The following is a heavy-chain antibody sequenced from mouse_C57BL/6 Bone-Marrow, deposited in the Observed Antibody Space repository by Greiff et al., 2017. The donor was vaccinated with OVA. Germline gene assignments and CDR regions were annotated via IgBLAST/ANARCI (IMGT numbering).Heavy chain of an antibody. V-gene: IGHV12-3*01. CDR1: GFPITSGYY. D-gene: IGHD1-2*01. J-gene: IGHJ3*01. CDR2: ITHSGET. CDR3: AGDHHYGGFAY. Sequence: QVQLKESGPGLVKPSQSLFLTCSITGFPITSGYYWIWIRQSPGKPLEWMGYITHSGETFYNPSLQSPISITRETSKNQFFLQLNSVTTEDTAMYYCAGDHHYGGFAYWGQGTLVTVSA.